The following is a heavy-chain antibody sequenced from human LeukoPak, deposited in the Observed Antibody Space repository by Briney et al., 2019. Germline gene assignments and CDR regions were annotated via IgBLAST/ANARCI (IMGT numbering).Heavy chain of an antibody. V-gene: IGHV6-1*01. J-gene: IGHJ1*01. D-gene: IGHD2-2*01. CDR2: AYYRSKWCY. CDR1: GDSLSSNSAA. Sequence: QSLSLTCVISGDSLSSNSAAWNWIRQSPSRGLEGLGRAYYRSKWCYDYAVYVKNRITIIPDTSKNQFSLHLNCVTREDTAVYYCARGGIVVVPAALVEYFQQGGEGTLATVSS. CDR3: ARGGIVVVPAALVEYFQQ.